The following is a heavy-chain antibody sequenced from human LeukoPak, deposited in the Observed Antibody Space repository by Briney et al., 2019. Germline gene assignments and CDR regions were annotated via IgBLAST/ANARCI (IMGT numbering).Heavy chain of an antibody. D-gene: IGHD3-22*01. CDR1: GYTFTSYD. J-gene: IGHJ6*03. CDR2: MNPNSGNT. CDR3: ARAMRITMIVVVLYYMDV. Sequence: GASVTVSCKASGYTFTSYDINWVRPATGQGLEWMGWMNPNSGNTGYAQKFQGRVTMTRNTSISTAYMELNSLRSEDTAVYYCARAMRITMIVVVLYYMDVWGKGTTVTVSS. V-gene: IGHV1-8*01.